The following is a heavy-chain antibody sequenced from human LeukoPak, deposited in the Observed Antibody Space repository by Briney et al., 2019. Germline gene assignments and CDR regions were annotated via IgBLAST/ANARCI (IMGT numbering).Heavy chain of an antibody. CDR3: AKDPHYDFWSGNPNWFDP. D-gene: IGHD3-3*01. CDR2: ISGSGGST. J-gene: IGHJ5*02. CDR1: GFTFSSYA. V-gene: IGHV3-23*01. Sequence: GGSLRLSCAASGFTFSSYAMSWVRQAPGKGLEWVSAISGSGGSTYYADSVKGRFTISRDNSKNTLYLQMNSLRAEDTAVYYCAKDPHYDFWSGNPNWFDPWGQGTLVTVSS.